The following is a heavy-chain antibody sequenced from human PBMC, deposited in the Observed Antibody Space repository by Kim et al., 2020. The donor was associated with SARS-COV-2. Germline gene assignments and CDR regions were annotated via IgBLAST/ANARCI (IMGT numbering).Heavy chain of an antibody. D-gene: IGHD7-27*01. CDR1: GFTFDDYG. CDR2: INWNGVTT. Sequence: GGSLRLSCVASGFTFDDYGMSWVRQTPGKGLEWVSGINWNGVTTAYADSVKGRFTISRDNAKNSLYLQMNSLRGEDTAVYYCARVNWGFGFGYFYFMDF. CDR3: ARVNWGFGFGYFYFMDF. V-gene: IGHV3-20*04. J-gene: IGHJ6*03.